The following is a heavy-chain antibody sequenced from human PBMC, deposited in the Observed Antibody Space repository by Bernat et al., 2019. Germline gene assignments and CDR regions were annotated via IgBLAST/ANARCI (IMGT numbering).Heavy chain of an antibody. Sequence: EVQLVESGGGLVQPGGSLRLSCAASGFTFSSYEMNWVRQAPGKGLEWVSYISSSGSTIYYADSVKGRFTISRDNAKNSLYLQMNSLRAEDTAVYYCARDRFGYCSGGSCPRWGQGTLVTVSS. V-gene: IGHV3-48*03. CDR1: GFTFSSYE. J-gene: IGHJ4*02. CDR3: ARDRFGYCSGGSCPR. D-gene: IGHD2-15*01. CDR2: ISSSGSTI.